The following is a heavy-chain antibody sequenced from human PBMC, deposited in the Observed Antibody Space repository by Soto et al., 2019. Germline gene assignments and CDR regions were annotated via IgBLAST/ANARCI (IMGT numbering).Heavy chain of an antibody. V-gene: IGHV4-31*03. CDR1: GGSISSGGYY. Sequence: QVQLQESGPGLVKPSQTLSLTCTVSGGSISSGGYYWSWIRQHPGKGLEWIGYIYYSGSTYYNPSLESRVTISVDTSKNQFSLKLSSVTAADTAVYYWARAIPECGVCTTYYFDYWGPGTLVTVSS. D-gene: IGHD2-8*01. J-gene: IGHJ4*02. CDR2: IYYSGST. CDR3: ARAIPECGVCTTYYFDY.